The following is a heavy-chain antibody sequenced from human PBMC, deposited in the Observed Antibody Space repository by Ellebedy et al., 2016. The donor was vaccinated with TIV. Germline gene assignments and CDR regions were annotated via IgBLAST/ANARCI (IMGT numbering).Heavy chain of an antibody. D-gene: IGHD5-18*01. CDR1: GFTFSSYA. Sequence: PGGSLRLSCAASGFTFSSYAMTWVRQAPGQGLEWVSAMSGSGSGTYYADSVKGRFTISRDNSKNTLYLEMNSLRAEDTAVYYCAKEDGQLWTLIDSWGQGTLVTVSS. V-gene: IGHV3-23*01. J-gene: IGHJ4*02. CDR2: MSGSGSGT. CDR3: AKEDGQLWTLIDS.